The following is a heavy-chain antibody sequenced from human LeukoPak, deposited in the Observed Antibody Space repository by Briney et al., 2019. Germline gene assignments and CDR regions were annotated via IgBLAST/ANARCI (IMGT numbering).Heavy chain of an antibody. V-gene: IGHV3-23*01. CDR1: GFTFSTYA. CDR3: AKDGSGLTYYFDQ. J-gene: IGHJ4*02. Sequence: PGGSLRLSCAASGFTFSTYAMYWVRQAPGKGLEWLSGISGGGVSTNYADSVKGRFTISRDNSKNTMYLQMNSLRAEDTAMYYCAKDGSGLTYYFDQWGQGTLVTVSS. D-gene: IGHD5-12*01. CDR2: ISGGGVST.